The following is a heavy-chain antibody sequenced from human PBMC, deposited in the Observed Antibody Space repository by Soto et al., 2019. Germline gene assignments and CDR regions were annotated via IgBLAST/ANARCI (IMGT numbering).Heavy chain of an antibody. CDR3: VRSWVTGKGGMAG. D-gene: IGHD3-16*01. Sequence: QVQLVQSGAEVKKPGASVKVSCKASGYTFTSYGFSWVRQAPGQGLEWMGWINGYTGNTHYAQKFQGRVTMTTDTATSTAYMELWTLISDDTAVYYCVRSWVTGKGGMAGWGQGTTVTVSS. CDR2: INGYTGNT. V-gene: IGHV1-18*01. CDR1: GYTFTSYG. J-gene: IGHJ6*02.